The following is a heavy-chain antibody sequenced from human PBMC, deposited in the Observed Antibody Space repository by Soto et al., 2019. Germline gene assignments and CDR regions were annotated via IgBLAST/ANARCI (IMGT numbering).Heavy chain of an antibody. CDR2: INHSGST. D-gene: IGHD6-19*01. CDR1: GGSFSGYY. V-gene: IGHV4-34*01. Sequence: QVQLQQWGAGLLKPSETLSLTCAVYGGSFSGYYWSWIRQPPGKGLEWIGEINHSGSTNYNPSLKSRVTISVDTSKNQFSLKLSSVTAADTAVYYCARGGPEAVTGHYPDYWGQGTLVTVSS. CDR3: ARGGPEAVTGHYPDY. J-gene: IGHJ4*02.